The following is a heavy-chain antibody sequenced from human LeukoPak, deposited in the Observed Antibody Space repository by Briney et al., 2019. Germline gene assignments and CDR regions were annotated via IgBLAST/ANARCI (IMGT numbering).Heavy chain of an antibody. D-gene: IGHD3-9*01. CDR3: VKDGLYFDGSTHMYHLDT. J-gene: IGHJ5*02. CDR1: GFPFSGYV. Sequence: GGSLRLSCAASGFPFSGYVMTWVRHAPGKGLDCISGITGDGIHTYYADSVKGRFTISRHNPKHTLYLQMNNVRAEHTALYFCVKDGLYFDGSTHMYHLDTGGQGTLVAVSS. CDR2: ITGDGIHT. V-gene: IGHV3-23*01.